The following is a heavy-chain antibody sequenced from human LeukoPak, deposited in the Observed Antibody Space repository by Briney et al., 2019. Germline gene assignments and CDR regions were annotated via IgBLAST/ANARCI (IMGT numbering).Heavy chain of an antibody. D-gene: IGHD3-22*01. CDR3: ARDPTIYYDSSGYSFDY. Sequence: PGGSLRLSCAASGISVSTNYMTWVRQAPGKGLELVSLLYASGNTYYADSVKGRFTISRDNAKNSLYLQMNSLRAEDTAVYYCARDPTIYYDSSGYSFDYWGQGTLVTVSS. CDR2: LYASGNT. J-gene: IGHJ4*02. CDR1: GISVSTNY. V-gene: IGHV3-53*01.